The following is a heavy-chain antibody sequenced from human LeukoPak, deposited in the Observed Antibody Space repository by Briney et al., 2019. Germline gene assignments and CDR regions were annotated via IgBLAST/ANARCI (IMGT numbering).Heavy chain of an antibody. D-gene: IGHD5-18*01. CDR2: INHSGST. Sequence: PSETLSLTCAVYGGSFSGYYWSWIRQPPGEGLEWIGEINHSGSTNYNPSLKSRVTISVDTSKNQFSLKLSSVTAADTAVYYCARTDTAMGSLDYWGQGTLVTVSS. V-gene: IGHV4-34*01. CDR3: ARTDTAMGSLDY. J-gene: IGHJ4*02. CDR1: GGSFSGYY.